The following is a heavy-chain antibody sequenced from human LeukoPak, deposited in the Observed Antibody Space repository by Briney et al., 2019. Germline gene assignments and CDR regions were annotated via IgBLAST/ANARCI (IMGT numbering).Heavy chain of an antibody. CDR2: ISGTDDII. Sequence: GGSLRLSCAASGFTFSDYYMSWVRQAPGKGLEWVSYISGTDDIIHYIESVKGRFTISRDNAKNSLYLQMNNLRAEDTAVYYCAKARGYSYGPLDYWGQGTLVTVSS. CDR1: GFTFSDYY. CDR3: AKARGYSYGPLDY. J-gene: IGHJ4*02. V-gene: IGHV3-11*01. D-gene: IGHD5-18*01.